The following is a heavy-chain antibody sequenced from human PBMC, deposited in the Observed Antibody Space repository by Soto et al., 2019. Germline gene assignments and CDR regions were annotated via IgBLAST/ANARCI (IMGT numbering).Heavy chain of an antibody. Sequence: SSETLSLTCTVSGGSISSTSCYWGWVRQPPEKGLEWIGAISYGGSTYHNPSLRSRVTIFVDTSKSQFSLDLTSVTAADTAVYYCARHRRETGTYAQHLDYWGPATLGTVSS. J-gene: IGHJ4*02. CDR1: GGSISSTSCY. CDR3: ARHRRETGTYAQHLDY. D-gene: IGHD1-1*01. V-gene: IGHV4-39*01. CDR2: ISYGGST.